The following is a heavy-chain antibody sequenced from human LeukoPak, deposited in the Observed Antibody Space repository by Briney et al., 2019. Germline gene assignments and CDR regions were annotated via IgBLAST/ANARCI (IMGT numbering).Heavy chain of an antibody. CDR2: ISGSGGST. CDR1: GFTFSSYA. V-gene: IGHV3-23*01. CDR3: AKDRGSSWQNRFDS. Sequence: PGGSLRLSCAASGFTFSSYAMSWVRQAPGKGLEWVSAISGSGGSTYYADSVKGRFTISRDNSKNTLYLQMNSLRAEDTAVYFCAKDRGSSWQNRFDSWGQGTLVTVSS. D-gene: IGHD6-13*01. J-gene: IGHJ5*01.